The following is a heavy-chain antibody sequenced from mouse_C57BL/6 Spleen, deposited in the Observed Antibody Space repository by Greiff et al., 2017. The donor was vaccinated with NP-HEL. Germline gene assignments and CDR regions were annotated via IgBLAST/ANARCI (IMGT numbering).Heavy chain of an antibody. J-gene: IGHJ3*01. CDR3: ARQIYYDYGGGFAY. CDR1: GFTFSSYG. V-gene: IGHV5-6*01. Sequence: EVQLQESGGDLVKPGGSLKLSCAASGFTFSSYGMSWVRQTPDKRLEWVATISSGGSYTYYPDSVKGRFTISRDNAKNTLYLQMSSLKSEDTAMYYCARQIYYDYGGGFAYWGQGTLVTVSA. D-gene: IGHD2-4*01. CDR2: ISSGGSYT.